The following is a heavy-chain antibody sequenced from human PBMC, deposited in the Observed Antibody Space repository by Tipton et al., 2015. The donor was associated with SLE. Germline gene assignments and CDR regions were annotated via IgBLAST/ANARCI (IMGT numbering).Heavy chain of an antibody. CDR2: IYYSGST. D-gene: IGHD5-18*01. CDR1: GFTFSDYY. V-gene: IGHV4-38-2*01. Sequence: LRLSCAASGFTFSDYYMSWIRQPPGKGLEWIGSIYYSGSTYYNPSLKSRVTISVDTSKNQFSLKLSSVTAADTAVYYCARGGYSRGSAFDIWGQGTMVTVSS. J-gene: IGHJ3*02. CDR3: ARGGYSRGSAFDI.